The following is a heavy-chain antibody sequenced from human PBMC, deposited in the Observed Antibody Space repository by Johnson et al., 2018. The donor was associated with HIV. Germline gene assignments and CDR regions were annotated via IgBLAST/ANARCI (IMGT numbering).Heavy chain of an antibody. D-gene: IGHD1-26*01. CDR1: GFTFDDNA. Sequence: VQLVESGGGVVRPGGSLRLSCAASGFTFDDNAMHWVRPAPGKGLAWVSGIRWYSGRIGYAASVTGRFTLSRDNAKNSLYLQMNSLRAEDTALYYCAKVFSVELPAFDIWGQGTMVTVSS. V-gene: IGHV3-9*01. CDR2: IRWYSGRI. CDR3: AKVFSVELPAFDI. J-gene: IGHJ3*02.